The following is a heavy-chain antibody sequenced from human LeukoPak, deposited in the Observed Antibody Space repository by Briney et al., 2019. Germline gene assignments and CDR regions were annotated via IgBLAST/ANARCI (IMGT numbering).Heavy chain of an antibody. CDR1: GLTVNSSY. V-gene: IGHV3-53*01. D-gene: IGHD1-26*01. CDR3: ARYSESYHAIDY. J-gene: IGHJ4*02. Sequence: GGSLRLSCTASGLTVNSSYMSWVRQAPGKGLEWVSVIYSGGGTHYADSVMGRFTISRDNPKNTVYLQMNSLRAEDTAVYYCARYSESYHAIDYWGQGTLVTVSS. CDR2: IYSGGGT.